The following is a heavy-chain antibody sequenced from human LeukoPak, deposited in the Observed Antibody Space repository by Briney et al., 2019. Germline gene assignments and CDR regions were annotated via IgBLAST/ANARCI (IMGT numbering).Heavy chain of an antibody. D-gene: IGHD3-16*01. V-gene: IGHV3-15*01. J-gene: IGHJ4*02. CDR1: GFTFSSYA. Sequence: GGSLRLSCAASGFTFSSYAMSWVRQAPGKGLEWVGRIRTKSDGETVDYAAPVKGRFTISRDDSKNALFLQMNSLKTEDTAVYYCATPALGRRLYYYDYWGQGTLVTVSP. CDR3: ATPALGRRLYYYDY. CDR2: IRTKSDGETV.